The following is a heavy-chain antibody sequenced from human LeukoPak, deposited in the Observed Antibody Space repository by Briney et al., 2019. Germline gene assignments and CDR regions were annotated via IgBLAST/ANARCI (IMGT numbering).Heavy chain of an antibody. CDR1: GYTCTSYY. V-gene: IGHV1-46*01. CDR2: TNPSGGST. J-gene: IGHJ4*02. Sequence: ASVKVSCKASGYTCTSYYMYWVRQAPGQGLEWMGITNPSGGSTSYAQKFQGRVTMTRDTSISTAYMELSRLRSDDTAVYYCARVRGGNWNWGQGTLVTVSS. D-gene: IGHD4-23*01. CDR3: ARVRGGNWN.